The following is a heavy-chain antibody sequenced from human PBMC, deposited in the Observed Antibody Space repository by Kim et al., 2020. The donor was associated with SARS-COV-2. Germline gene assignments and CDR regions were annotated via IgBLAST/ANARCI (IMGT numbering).Heavy chain of an antibody. J-gene: IGHJ6*02. V-gene: IGHV3-9*01. CDR2: ISWNSGSI. Sequence: GGSLRLSCAASGFTFGDYAMHWVRQAPGKGLEWVSGISWNSGSIGYADSVKGRFTISRDNAKNSLYLQMNSLRAEDTALYYCAKVGGVVVVPAADYYYYYGMDVWGQGTTVTVSS. CDR3: AKVGGVVVVPAADYYYYYGMDV. D-gene: IGHD2-2*01. CDR1: GFTFGDYA.